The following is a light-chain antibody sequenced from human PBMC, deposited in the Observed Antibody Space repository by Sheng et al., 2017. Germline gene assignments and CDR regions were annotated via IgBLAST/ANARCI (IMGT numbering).Light chain of an antibody. CDR3: QHYYSTPYT. CDR1: QGISNS. J-gene: IGKJ2*01. CDR2: AAS. Sequence: DIQMTQSPSSLSASVGDRVTITCRASQGISNSLAWYQQKPGKAPKLLLYAASRLESGVPSRFSGSGSGTHYTLTISSLQPEDFATYYCQHYYSTPYTFGQGTKLEIK. V-gene: IGKV1-NL1*01.